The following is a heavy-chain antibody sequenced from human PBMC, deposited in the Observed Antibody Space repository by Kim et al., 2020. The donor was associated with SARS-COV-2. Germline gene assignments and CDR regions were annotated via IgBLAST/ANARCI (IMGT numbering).Heavy chain of an antibody. CDR3: ASAPHYYDILTGYYY. J-gene: IGHJ4*02. CDR1: GYTFTSYG. CDR2: ISAYNGNT. V-gene: IGHV1-18*01. Sequence: ASVKVSCKASGYTFTSYGISWVRQAPGQGLEWMGWISAYNGNTNYAQKLQGRVTMTTDTSTSTAYMELRSLRSDDTAVYYCASAPHYYDILTGYYYWGQGTLVTVSS. D-gene: IGHD3-9*01.